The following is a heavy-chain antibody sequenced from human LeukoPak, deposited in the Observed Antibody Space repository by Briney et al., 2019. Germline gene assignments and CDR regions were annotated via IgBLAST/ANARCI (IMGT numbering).Heavy chain of an antibody. CDR1: GFTFSSYW. Sequence: PGGSLRLSCAASGFTFSSYWMSWVRQAPGKGLEWVANIKQDGSEKYYVDSVKGRFTISRDNAKNSLYLQMNSLRAEDTAVYYCARVDCSSTSCYHDAFDIWGQGTMVTVSS. CDR3: ARVDCSSTSCYHDAFDI. V-gene: IGHV3-7*01. J-gene: IGHJ3*02. CDR2: IKQDGSEK. D-gene: IGHD2-2*01.